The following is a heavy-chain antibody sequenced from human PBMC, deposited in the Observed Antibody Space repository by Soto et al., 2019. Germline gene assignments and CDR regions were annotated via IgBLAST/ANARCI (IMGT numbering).Heavy chain of an antibody. CDR3: WRTGVAAKGVMSYYVMDV. V-gene: IGHV1-3*01. D-gene: IGHD6-25*01. CDR1: GYPFTAYA. CDR2: FNASNGDT. J-gene: IGHJ6*02. Sequence: SVKAPSKASGYPFTAYALHWGRQAPGERPEGMGWFNASNGDTKYSEKFQGRGTMIRDTAATTGYMELRSLISDETAVYYCWRTGVAAKGVMSYYVMDVWGQGTPVTVSS.